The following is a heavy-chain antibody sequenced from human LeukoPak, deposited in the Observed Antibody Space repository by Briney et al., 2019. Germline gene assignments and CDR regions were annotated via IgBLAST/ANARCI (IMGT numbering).Heavy chain of an antibody. D-gene: IGHD1-26*01. CDR1: GFTFSTYA. CDR2: ISYDRSNK. V-gene: IGHV3-30*04. J-gene: IGHJ3*02. Sequence: GGSLRLSCAASGFTFSTYAIHWVRQAPGTGLEWVALISYDRSNKYYADSVKGRFTISRDNSKDTLYLQMNSLGTEDTAVYYCARALSGIYSVGDAYDIWGLGTMVTLSS. CDR3: ARALSGIYSVGDAYDI.